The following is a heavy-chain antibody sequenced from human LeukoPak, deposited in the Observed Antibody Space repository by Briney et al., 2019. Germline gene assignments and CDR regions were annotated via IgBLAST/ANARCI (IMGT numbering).Heavy chain of an antibody. V-gene: IGHV3-33*08. CDR3: AREGPRGNSQFDY. CDR2: IWYDGSNK. J-gene: IGHJ4*02. Sequence: PGGSLRLSCAASGFTFSSYAMSWVRQAPGKGLEWVALIWYDGSNKYYADSVKGRLTISRDNSKNTLYLQMNSLRAEDTAVYYCAREGPRGNSQFDYWGQGTLVTDSS. CDR1: GFTFSSYA. D-gene: IGHD2/OR15-2a*01.